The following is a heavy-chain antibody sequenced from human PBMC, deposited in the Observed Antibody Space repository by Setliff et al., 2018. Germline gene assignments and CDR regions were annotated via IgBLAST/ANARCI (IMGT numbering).Heavy chain of an antibody. D-gene: IGHD6-13*01. CDR1: GGSITSGGGFY. J-gene: IGHJ6*03. CDR2: FYSFGST. Sequence: SETLSLTCSVSGGSITSGGGFYWAWIRQPPGKELEWIGSFYSFGSTYYSPSLKSRVTMSIDTSKNQFSLNLNSVTAADTAVYYCARQPYSTTYYYYYYYMDVWGKGTTVTVSS. CDR3: ARQPYSTTYYYYYYYMDV. V-gene: IGHV4-39*01.